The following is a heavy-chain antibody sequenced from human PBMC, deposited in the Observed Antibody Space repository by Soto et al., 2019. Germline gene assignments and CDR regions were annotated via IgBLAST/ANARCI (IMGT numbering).Heavy chain of an antibody. J-gene: IGHJ4*02. D-gene: IGHD6-13*01. CDR1: GGTFSRYA. V-gene: IGHV1-69*13. CDR2: IIPIFGTA. CDR3: ASPARKAIAAASYYFDY. Sequence: GASVKVSFKASGGTFSRYAISWVRQAPGQGLEWMGGIIPIFGTANYAQKFQGRVTITADESTSTAYMELSSLRSEDTAVYYCASPARKAIAAASYYFDYWGQGTLVTVSS.